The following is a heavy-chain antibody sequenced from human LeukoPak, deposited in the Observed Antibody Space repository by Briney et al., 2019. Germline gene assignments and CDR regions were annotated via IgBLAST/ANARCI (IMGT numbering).Heavy chain of an antibody. Sequence: GGSLRLSCAASGFTFSNYWVHWVRQAPGKGLVWVSRINRDGSTTKYTDSVKGRFTVSRDNAKNTLNLQMNSLRAEDTAVYYCARDKKSGESSEIDYWGQGTLVTVPS. CDR2: INRDGSTT. D-gene: IGHD3-10*01. V-gene: IGHV3-74*03. J-gene: IGHJ4*02. CDR1: GFTFSNYW. CDR3: ARDKKSGESSEIDY.